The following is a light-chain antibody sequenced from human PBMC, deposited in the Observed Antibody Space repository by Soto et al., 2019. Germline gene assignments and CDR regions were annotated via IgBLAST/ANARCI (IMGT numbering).Light chain of an antibody. CDR2: ASS. V-gene: IGKV3-20*01. Sequence: EIVLTQSPGTLSMSPGERATLSCRASQSVSSVFLAWYQQKPGQAPRLLIYASSSRATGIPDRFSGSGSGTVFTLTLSRLEPEDFAVYYCQQYGSSPLTFGGGTKVEIK. CDR1: QSVSSVF. CDR3: QQYGSSPLT. J-gene: IGKJ4*01.